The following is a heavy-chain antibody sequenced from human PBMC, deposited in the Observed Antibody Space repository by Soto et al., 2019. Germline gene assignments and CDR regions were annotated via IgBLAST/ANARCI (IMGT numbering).Heavy chain of an antibody. D-gene: IGHD3-10*01. CDR3: ARMWRGEWADKYCMDV. CDR2: IIPIFGTA. V-gene: IGHV1-69*01. CDR1: GGTFSSYA. Sequence: QVQLVQSGAEVKKPGSSVKVSCKASGGTFSSYAIRWVRQATGQGLEWMGGIIPIFGTANYAQKFQGRVTITADESTSTAYMELSSLRSEDTAVYYCARMWRGEWADKYCMDVWGQGTTVTVAS. J-gene: IGHJ6*02.